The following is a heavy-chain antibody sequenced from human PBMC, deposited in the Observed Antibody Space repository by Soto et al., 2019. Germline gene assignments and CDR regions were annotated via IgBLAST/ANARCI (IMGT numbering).Heavy chain of an antibody. Sequence: EVQLVESGGGLVKPGGSLRLSCAASGFTFSNAWMSWVRQAPGKGLEWVGRIKSKTDGGTTDYAAPVKGRFTISRDDSKNTLYLQMNSLKTEDTAVYYCTTDRGGDIVVSPPAEYFQHWGQGTLVTVSS. CDR3: TTDRGGDIVVSPPAEYFQH. V-gene: IGHV3-15*01. CDR2: IKSKTDGGTT. J-gene: IGHJ1*01. CDR1: GFTFSNAW. D-gene: IGHD2-15*01.